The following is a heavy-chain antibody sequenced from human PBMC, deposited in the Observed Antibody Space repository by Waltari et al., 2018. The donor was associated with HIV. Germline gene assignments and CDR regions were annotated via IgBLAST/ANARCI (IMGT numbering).Heavy chain of an antibody. J-gene: IGHJ2*01. CDR1: GYTFSTYG. CDR2: IRAYNGNT. CDR3: MRDLPARPGLWYFDL. Sequence: QVQLVQSGAEVKKPGASVKVSCKASGYTFSTYGITWVRQAPGQGLEWVGWIRAYNGNTNYAQKLQGRVAMTTDTSTSTAYMELRSLTSDDTAVYYCMRDLPARPGLWYFDLWGRGTLVTVSS. V-gene: IGHV1-18*01. D-gene: IGHD2-2*01.